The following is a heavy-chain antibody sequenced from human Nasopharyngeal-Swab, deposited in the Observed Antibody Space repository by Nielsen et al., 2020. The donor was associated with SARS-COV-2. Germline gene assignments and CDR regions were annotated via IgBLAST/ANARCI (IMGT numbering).Heavy chain of an antibody. J-gene: IGHJ4*02. CDR3: AKDVHADYGGIDY. CDR1: GFTFSNSG. Sequence: GGSLRLSCAASGFTFSNSGMDWVRQAPGKGLEWVAVISYDGSNEYYGDSVKGRLTISRDNSKNTLYLQMNSLRVDDTAVYYCAKDVHADYGGIDYWGQGILVTVSS. D-gene: IGHD4/OR15-4a*01. CDR2: ISYDGSNE. V-gene: IGHV3-30*18.